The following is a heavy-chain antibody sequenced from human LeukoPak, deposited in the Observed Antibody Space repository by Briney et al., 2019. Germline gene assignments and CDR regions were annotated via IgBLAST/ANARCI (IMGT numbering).Heavy chain of an antibody. Sequence: PGRSLRLSCAASGFTFGDYPMSWVRQAPGKGLERVGFIRSKTYGGTTEYAASVKGRFTISRDDSKSIAYLQMSSLKTEDTAVYFCTSSMRAGYYYYGIDVWGQGTTVTVSS. CDR3: TSSMRAGYYYYGIDV. J-gene: IGHJ6*02. V-gene: IGHV3-49*04. CDR2: IRSKTYGGTT. CDR1: GFTFGDYP.